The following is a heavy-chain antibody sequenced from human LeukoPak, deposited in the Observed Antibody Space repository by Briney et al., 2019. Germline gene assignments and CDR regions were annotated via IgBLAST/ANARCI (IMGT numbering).Heavy chain of an antibody. J-gene: IGHJ4*02. CDR3: ARLAFTMIDSIPFDY. Sequence: SGGSLRLSCAASGFTFSSYAMHWVRQAPGKGLEYVSAISSNGGSTYYANSVKGRFTISRDNSKNTLYLQMGSLRAEDTAVYYCARLAFTMIDSIPFDYWGQGTLVTVSS. D-gene: IGHD3-22*01. V-gene: IGHV3-64*01. CDR1: GFTFSSYA. CDR2: ISSNGGST.